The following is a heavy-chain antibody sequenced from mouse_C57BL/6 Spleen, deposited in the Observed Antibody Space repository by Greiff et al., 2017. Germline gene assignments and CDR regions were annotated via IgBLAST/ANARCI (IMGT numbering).Heavy chain of an antibody. CDR2: IYPGDGDT. CDR1: GYAFSSSW. J-gene: IGHJ2*01. D-gene: IGHD1-1*01. CDR3: AREDYYGSSYRNYFAY. Sequence: VQLQQSGPELVKPGASVKISCKASGYAFSSSWMNWVKQRPGKGLEWIGRIYPGDGDTNYNGKFKGKATLTADKSSSTAYMQLSSLTSEDSAVYFCAREDYYGSSYRNYFAYWGQGTTLTVSS. V-gene: IGHV1-82*01.